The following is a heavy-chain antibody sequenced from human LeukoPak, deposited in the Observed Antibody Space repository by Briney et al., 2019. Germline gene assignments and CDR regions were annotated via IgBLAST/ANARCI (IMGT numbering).Heavy chain of an antibody. J-gene: IGHJ6*03. CDR2: ISGSGGST. Sequence: GGSLRLSCAASGFTFSSYAMSWVRQAPGKGLEWVSAISGSGGSTYYADSVKGRFTISRDNSKNTLYLQMNSLRAEDTAVYYCARNPYDIVVVPAAIDYYYYMDVWGKGTTVTVSS. D-gene: IGHD2-2*02. CDR3: ARNPYDIVVVPAAIDYYYYMDV. V-gene: IGHV3-23*01. CDR1: GFTFSSYA.